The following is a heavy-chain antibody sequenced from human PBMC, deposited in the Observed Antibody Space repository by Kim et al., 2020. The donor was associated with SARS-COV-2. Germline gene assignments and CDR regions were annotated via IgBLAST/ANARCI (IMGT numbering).Heavy chain of an antibody. Sequence: ASVKVSCKASGYTFTSYAMHWVRQAPGQRLEWMGWINAGNGNTKYSQKFQGRVTITRDTSASTAYMELSSLRSEDTAVYYCAREGGTGGVRGVTFSGLYYYYYGMDVWGQGTTVTVSS. D-gene: IGHD3-10*01. CDR3: AREGGTGGVRGVTFSGLYYYYYGMDV. CDR1: GYTFTSYA. V-gene: IGHV1-3*01. CDR2: INAGNGNT. J-gene: IGHJ6*02.